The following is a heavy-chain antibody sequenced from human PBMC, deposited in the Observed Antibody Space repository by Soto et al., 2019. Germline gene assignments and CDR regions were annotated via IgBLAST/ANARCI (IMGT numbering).Heavy chain of an antibody. Sequence: ASVKVSCKASGYTFTSYGISWVRQAPGQGLEWMGWISIYNGNTNYAQKLQGRVTMTTDTSTSTAYMELRSLRSDDTAVYYCATLLQGFYYYDSSGSLHPYYYYYGMDVWGQGTTVTVSS. CDR1: GYTFTSYG. CDR3: ATLLQGFYYYDSSGSLHPYYYYYGMDV. CDR2: ISIYNGNT. J-gene: IGHJ6*02. V-gene: IGHV1-18*01. D-gene: IGHD3-22*01.